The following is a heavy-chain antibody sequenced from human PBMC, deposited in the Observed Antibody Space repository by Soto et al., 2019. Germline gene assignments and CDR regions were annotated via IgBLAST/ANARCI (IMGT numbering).Heavy chain of an antibody. V-gene: IGHV4-59*01. Sequence: SETLSLTCTVSGGSISGNYWTWIRQPPGKGLEWIGYVYNSGSTNYNPSLKSRVTISEDTSKSQFSLKANSMTAADTAVYYCARYRREAVAGYTLDNWGQGILVTVSS. D-gene: IGHD6-13*01. CDR3: ARYRREAVAGYTLDN. CDR2: VYNSGST. CDR1: GGSISGNY. J-gene: IGHJ4*02.